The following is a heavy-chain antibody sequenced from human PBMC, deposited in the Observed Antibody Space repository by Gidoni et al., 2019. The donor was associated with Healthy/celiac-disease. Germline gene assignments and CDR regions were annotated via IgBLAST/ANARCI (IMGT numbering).Heavy chain of an antibody. Sequence: VQLVESGGGVVQPGRSLRISCAASGVTFSSYGLHWIRQAPGTGLEWVAVIWYDGSNKYDADSVKGRFTISRDNSKNTLYLQMNSLRAEDTAVYYCARDTVVVPAAILGPFDYWGQGTLVTVSS. V-gene: IGHV3-33*01. D-gene: IGHD2-2*01. CDR3: ARDTVVVPAAILGPFDY. CDR2: IWYDGSNK. CDR1: GVTFSSYG. J-gene: IGHJ4*02.